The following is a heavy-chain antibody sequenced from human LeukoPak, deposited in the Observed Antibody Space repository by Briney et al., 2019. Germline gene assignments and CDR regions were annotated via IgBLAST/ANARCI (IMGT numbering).Heavy chain of an antibody. CDR2: IYPGDSDT. V-gene: IGHV5-51*01. J-gene: IGHJ4*02. CDR3: ARSSHYYYGSGPLHAYYFDY. Sequence: GESLKISRKGSGYSFNSYWIGWVRQKPGKGLEWMGIIYPGDSDTRNSPSLQGQVIISVDKSISTAYLQWSSLKASDTAMYYCARSSHYYYGSGPLHAYYFDYWGQGTLVTVSS. CDR1: GYSFNSYW. D-gene: IGHD3-10*01.